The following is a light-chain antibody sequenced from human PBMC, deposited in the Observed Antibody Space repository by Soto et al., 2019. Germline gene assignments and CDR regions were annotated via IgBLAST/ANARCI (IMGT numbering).Light chain of an antibody. V-gene: IGLV2-14*01. CDR3: CSYASSTAYV. CDR2: GVY. Sequence: QSALTQPASVSGSPGQSITISCTGTSSDVGLYNSVSWFQQHSGKAPKLMIYGVYNRPSGVSDRFSGSKSGNTASLTISGLQAEDGSDYYCCSYASSTAYVFGTGTKVTVL. J-gene: IGLJ1*01. CDR1: SSDVGLYNS.